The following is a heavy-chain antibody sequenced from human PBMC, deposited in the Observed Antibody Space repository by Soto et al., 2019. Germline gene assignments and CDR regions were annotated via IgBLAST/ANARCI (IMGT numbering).Heavy chain of an antibody. CDR1: GGSMRSYY. J-gene: IGHJ6*02. CDR2: IYSRGDT. V-gene: IGHV4-4*07. D-gene: IGHD2-21*01. CDR3: AGIGEDVYYGMDV. Sequence: SETLSLTCSVSGGSMRSYYWNWLRQPAGKGLERIGRIYSRGDTNYNPSVKSRVTMSVDTSKNEFSLRLNSVTAADTAVYYCAGIGEDVYYGMDVWGQGTTVTVSS.